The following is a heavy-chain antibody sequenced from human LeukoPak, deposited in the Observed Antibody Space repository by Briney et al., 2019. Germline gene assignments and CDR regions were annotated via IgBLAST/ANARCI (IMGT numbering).Heavy chain of an antibody. J-gene: IGHJ4*02. D-gene: IGHD4-23*01. CDR2: INPNSGVT. CDR1: GYTFTGFY. V-gene: IGHV1-2*02. CDR3: ARTQTLDY. Sequence: ASVKVSCKASGYTFTGFYMHWVRQAPGQGLEWMGWINPNSGVTNYPQKFQGSVTMTTDTTITTACMELSGLRSDDTAVYYCARTQTLDYWGQGTLVTVSS.